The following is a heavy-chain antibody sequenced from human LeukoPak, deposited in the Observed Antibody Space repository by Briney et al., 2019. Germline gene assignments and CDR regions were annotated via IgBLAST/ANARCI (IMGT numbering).Heavy chain of an antibody. CDR3: ARDSRWLRAFDI. V-gene: IGHV4-30-4*01. CDR1: GGSISSGDYY. CDR2: IYYSGST. D-gene: IGHD2-15*01. Sequence: SETLSLTCTVSGGSISSGDYYWSWIRQPPGKGLEWIGYIYYSGSTYYNPSLKSRVTISVDTSKNQFSLKLSSVTAADTAVYYCARDSRWLRAFDIWVQGTMVTV. J-gene: IGHJ3*02.